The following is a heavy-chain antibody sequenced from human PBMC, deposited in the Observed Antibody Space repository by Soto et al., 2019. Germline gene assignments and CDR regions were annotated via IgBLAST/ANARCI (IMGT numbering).Heavy chain of an antibody. Sequence: GGSLRLSCAASGFTFSSYEMNWVRQAPGKGLEWVSYISSSGSTIYYADSVKGRFTVSRDNAKNSLYLQMNSLRAEDTAVYYCAISSGYGSYGMDVWGQGTTVTVSS. D-gene: IGHD5-12*01. V-gene: IGHV3-48*03. CDR3: AISSGYGSYGMDV. CDR2: ISSSGSTI. J-gene: IGHJ6*02. CDR1: GFTFSSYE.